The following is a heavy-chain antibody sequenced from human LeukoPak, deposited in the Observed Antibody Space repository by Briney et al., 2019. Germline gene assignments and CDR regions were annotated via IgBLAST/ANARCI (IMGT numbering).Heavy chain of an antibody. CDR3: TVDWVGYSSVPIDY. Sequence: GGSLRLSCAGSGFTFNNAWMSWVRQAPGKGLEWVGRIKSNTDGGTTDFAAPVKGGFSISRDDSKNTLFLQMNSLKTDDTAVYYCTVDWVGYSSVPIDYWGQGTLVTVSS. V-gene: IGHV3-15*01. CDR2: IKSNTDGGTT. D-gene: IGHD5-18*01. CDR1: GFTFNNAW. J-gene: IGHJ4*02.